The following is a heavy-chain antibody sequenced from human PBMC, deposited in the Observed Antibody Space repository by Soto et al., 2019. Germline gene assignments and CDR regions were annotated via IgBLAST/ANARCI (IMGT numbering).Heavy chain of an antibody. D-gene: IGHD5-12*01. V-gene: IGHV1-2*04. J-gene: IGHJ6*03. CDR2: INPNSGAT. CDR1: GDTFSDYY. Sequence: QVQLVQSGAEVRKPGASMTISCRTSGDTFSDYYIHWVRQARGHGLEWMGWINPNSGATNYAQKFRGWVTMTRDTSIRTVYMQLSRLRSDDTAVYYCARESGGATATLDYYYFYMDVWGTGTTVTVSS. CDR3: ARESGGATATLDYYYFYMDV.